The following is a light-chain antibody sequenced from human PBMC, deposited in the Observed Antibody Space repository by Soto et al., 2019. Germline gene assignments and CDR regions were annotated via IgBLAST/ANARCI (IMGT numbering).Light chain of an antibody. CDR1: QDIRND. CDR2: AAP. CDR3: LQDYNYPRT. Sequence: AIQMTQSPLSLSASVGDRVTTTCRASQDIRNDLGWYQQKPGQAPKVLIYAAPSLQSEVPSRFSGSGSGTDFTLTISSLQPEDFATYYCLQDYNYPRTFGQGTKVDIK. J-gene: IGKJ1*01. V-gene: IGKV1-6*01.